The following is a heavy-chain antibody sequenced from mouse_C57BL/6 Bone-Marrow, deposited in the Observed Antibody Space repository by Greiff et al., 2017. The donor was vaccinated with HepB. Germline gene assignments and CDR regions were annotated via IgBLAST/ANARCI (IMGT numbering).Heavy chain of an antibody. V-gene: IGHV5-17*01. D-gene: IGHD2-1*01. CDR1: GFTFSDYG. Sequence: DVQLVESGGGLVKPGGSLKLSCAASGFTFSDYGMHWVRQAPEKGLEWVAYISSGSSTIYYADTVKGRFTISRDNAKNTLFLQMTSLRSEDTAMYYCAIYGNYPNWYFDVWGTGTTVTVSS. J-gene: IGHJ1*03. CDR3: AIYGNYPNWYFDV. CDR2: ISSGSSTI.